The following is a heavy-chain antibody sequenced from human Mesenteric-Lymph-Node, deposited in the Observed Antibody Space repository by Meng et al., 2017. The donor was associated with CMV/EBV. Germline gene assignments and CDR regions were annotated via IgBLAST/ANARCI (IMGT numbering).Heavy chain of an antibody. CDR3: ARYPTTGHYYHMDV. Sequence: GESLKISCAACGFTFSSYDMHWVRQAPGKGLEWVSYISSSGSAIYYAVSVKGRFTISRDNAKNSLYLQMNSLRAEDTAVYYCARYPTTGHYYHMDVWGQGTTVTVSS. J-gene: IGHJ6*02. CDR1: GFTFSSYD. V-gene: IGHV3-48*03. CDR2: ISSSGSAI. D-gene: IGHD4-17*01.